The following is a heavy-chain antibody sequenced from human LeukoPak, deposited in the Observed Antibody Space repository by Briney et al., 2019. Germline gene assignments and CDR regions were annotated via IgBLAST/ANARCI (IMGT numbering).Heavy chain of an antibody. CDR2: INSDGSWT. V-gene: IGHV3-74*01. J-gene: IGHJ4*02. CDR3: VSFYETY. D-gene: IGHD2-2*01. CDR1: GNYW. Sequence: GGSLRLSCAASGNYWMHWVRQAPGKGLVWVSHINSDGSWTSYADSVKGQFTISKDNAKNTVYLQMNNLRAEDTAVYYCVSFYETYWGRGTLVTVSS.